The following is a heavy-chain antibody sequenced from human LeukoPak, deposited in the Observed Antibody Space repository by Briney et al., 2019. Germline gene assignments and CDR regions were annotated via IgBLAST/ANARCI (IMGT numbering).Heavy chain of an antibody. CDR1: GFTFGDYA. CDR2: IRSKAYGGTT. J-gene: IGHJ4*02. CDR3: TRVGCSSTSCYEGYFDY. V-gene: IGHV3-49*03. D-gene: IGHD2-2*01. Sequence: PGGSLRLSCTASGFTFGDYAMSWFRQAPGKGLEWVGFIRSKAYGGTTEYAASVKGRFTISRDDSKSIAYLQMNSLKTEDTAVYYCTRVGCSSTSCYEGYFDYWGQGTLVTVSS.